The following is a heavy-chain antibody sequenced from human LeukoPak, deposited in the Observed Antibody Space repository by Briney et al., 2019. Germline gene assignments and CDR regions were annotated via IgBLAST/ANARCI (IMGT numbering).Heavy chain of an antibody. CDR1: GFTFSSYG. CDR3: ARIQLWSRDTYASDI. V-gene: IGHV3-33*01. D-gene: IGHD5-18*01. Sequence: GGSLRLSCAASGFTFSSYGMHWVRQAPGKGLEWVAVIWYDGSNKYYADSVKGRFTISRDNSKNTLYLQMNSLRAEDTAVYYCARIQLWSRDTYASDIWGQGTMVTVSS. J-gene: IGHJ3*02. CDR2: IWYDGSNK.